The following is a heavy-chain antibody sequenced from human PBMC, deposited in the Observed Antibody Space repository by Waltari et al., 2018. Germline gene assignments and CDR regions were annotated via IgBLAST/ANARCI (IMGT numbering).Heavy chain of an antibody. D-gene: IGHD2-15*01. CDR2: INHSGNT. CDR3: AREGSSPLYFDS. Sequence: QVQLQQWGAGLLTPSETLSLTCAVYGESFSGYYWSWVRQPPGKGLEWIGEINHSGNTHYNPSLKSRVTISVDTSKNQFSLKLTSVTAADTALYYCAREGSSPLYFDSWGQGTLVTVSS. V-gene: IGHV4-34*01. J-gene: IGHJ4*02. CDR1: GESFSGYY.